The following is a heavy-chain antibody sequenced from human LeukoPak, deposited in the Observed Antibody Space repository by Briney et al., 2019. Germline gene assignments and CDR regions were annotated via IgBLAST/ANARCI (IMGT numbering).Heavy chain of an antibody. CDR3: ASAQSGGYVGNWFDP. CDR1: VYTFTSYY. CDR2: MNLNSGNT. D-gene: IGHD1-26*01. Sequence: ASVKVFCKASVYTFTSYYIIWVRQASGQGLEWMGWMNLNSGNTGYAQEFQGSVTITRNTSISTAYMELSSLRSEDTAVYYCASAQSGGYVGNWFDPWGQGTLVTVSS. V-gene: IGHV1-8*03. J-gene: IGHJ5*02.